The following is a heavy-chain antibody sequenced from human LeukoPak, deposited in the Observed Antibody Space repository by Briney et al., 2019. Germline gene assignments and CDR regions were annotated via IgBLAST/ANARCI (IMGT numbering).Heavy chain of an antibody. V-gene: IGHV5-51*01. CDR1: GYSFTSLW. D-gene: IGHD4-17*01. J-gene: IGHJ4*02. Sequence: GESLKISCKGSGYSFTSLWIGWVRQMPGKGLEWMGIIYPGDSDTRYSPSFEGQVAISADKSISTAYLEWSNLKASDTAIYYCARRYGRPFDYWGQGTLVTVSS. CDR3: ARRYGRPFDY. CDR2: IYPGDSDT.